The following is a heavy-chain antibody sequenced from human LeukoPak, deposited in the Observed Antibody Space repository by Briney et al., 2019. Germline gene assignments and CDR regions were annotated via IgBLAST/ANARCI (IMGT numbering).Heavy chain of an antibody. D-gene: IGHD7-27*01. CDR2: MNPNNGGT. J-gene: IGHJ6*04. CDR1: GYTFTGYY. V-gene: IGHV1-2*04. Sequence: ASVKVSCKASGYTFTGYYLHWVRQAPGQGLEWMGWMNPNNGGTNYAQKFQGWVTMTRDTSNSTAYMELSRLRSDDTAVYYCARSPGDSYYYGLDVWGKGTTVTVSS. CDR3: ARSPGDSYYYGLDV.